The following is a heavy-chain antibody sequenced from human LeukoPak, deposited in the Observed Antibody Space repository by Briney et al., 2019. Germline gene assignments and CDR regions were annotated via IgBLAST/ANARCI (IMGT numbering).Heavy chain of an antibody. CDR2: ISAYNGKT. CDR1: GYTFTSYG. D-gene: IGHD2-8*01. J-gene: IGHJ6*02. Sequence: ASVKVSCKASGYTFTSYGITWVRQAPGQGLEWMGWISAYNGKTNYAQKLQGRVTMSTDTSTSTAYMELSSLRSEDTAVYYCARDRVHSLYCTNGVCSPSNEYYGMDVWGQGTTVTVSS. CDR3: ARDRVHSLYCTNGVCSPSNEYYGMDV. V-gene: IGHV1-18*01.